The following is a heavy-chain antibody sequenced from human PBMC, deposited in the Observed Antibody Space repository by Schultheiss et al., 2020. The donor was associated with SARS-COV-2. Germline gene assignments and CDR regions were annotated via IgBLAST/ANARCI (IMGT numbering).Heavy chain of an antibody. J-gene: IGHJ4*02. CDR1: GGSISSYY. CDR2: IYYSGST. Sequence: SETLSLTCTVSGGSISSYYWSWIRQPPGKGLEWIGYIYYSGSTNYNPSLKSRLTMLIDKSKNQFSLKLNSVTAEDTALYHCARHQFSRRDTAAFDYWGQGTLVTVSS. CDR3: ARHQFSRRDTAAFDY. V-gene: IGHV4-59*08. D-gene: IGHD2-21*02.